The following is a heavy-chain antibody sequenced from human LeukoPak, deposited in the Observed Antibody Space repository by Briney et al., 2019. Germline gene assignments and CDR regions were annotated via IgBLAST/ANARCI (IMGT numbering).Heavy chain of an antibody. CDR2: ISSSGSTI. J-gene: IGHJ4*02. V-gene: IGHV3-11*04. Sequence: GGSLRLSCAASGFTFSDYYMSWIRQAPGKGLEWVSYISSSGSTIYYADSVKGRSTISRDNAKKSLYMQMNSLRGEDTAVYYCARDGYNSGGDFDYWGQGALVTVSS. CDR3: ARDGYNSGGDFDY. D-gene: IGHD5-24*01. CDR1: GFTFSDYY.